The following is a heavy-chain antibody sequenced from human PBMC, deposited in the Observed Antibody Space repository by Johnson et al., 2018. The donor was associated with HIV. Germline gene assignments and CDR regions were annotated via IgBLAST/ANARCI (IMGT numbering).Heavy chain of an antibody. V-gene: IGHV3-11*04. CDR2: ISSSGTNI. CDR1: GFIFSDYY. Sequence: VQLVESGGGVVRPGGSLRLSCAASGFIFSDYYMSWIRQAPGKGLEWVSYISSSGTNIYYADSVKGRFSISRDNAKSSLYLQMNSLRAEDTAVYYCARDFGLFLGKDDAFDIWGQGTMVTVSS. J-gene: IGHJ3*02. CDR3: ARDFGLFLGKDDAFDI. D-gene: IGHD7-27*01.